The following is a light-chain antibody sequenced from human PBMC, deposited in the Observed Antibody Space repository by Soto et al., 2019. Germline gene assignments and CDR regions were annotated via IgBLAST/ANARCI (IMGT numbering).Light chain of an antibody. J-gene: IGLJ2*01. V-gene: IGLV2-14*01. Sequence: QSALTQPASLSGSPGQSITISCTGTSSDIGAYDYVSWFQQHPGKAPKLMISEVNNRPSGVSNRFSGSKSGNTAYLTISGLQAEDEADYYCSSYTSKSSLIFGGGTKVTVL. CDR2: EVN. CDR3: SSYTSKSSLI. CDR1: SSDIGAYDY.